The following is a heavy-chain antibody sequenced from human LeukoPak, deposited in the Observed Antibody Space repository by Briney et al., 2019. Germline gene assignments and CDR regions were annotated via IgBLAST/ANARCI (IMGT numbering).Heavy chain of an antibody. V-gene: IGHV3-23*01. CDR2: ISGSGGRT. CDR1: AFTFGSYA. CDR3: AKDMRTSGWNYTEDY. Sequence: GGSLRLSCAASAFTFGSYAMNWVSQAPGKGLEWVSGISGSGGRTSYADSVKGRFTISIDNSKNTLYLKMNSLRADDTAVYYCAKDMRTSGWNYTEDYWGQGTLVTVSS. J-gene: IGHJ4*02. D-gene: IGHD1-7*01.